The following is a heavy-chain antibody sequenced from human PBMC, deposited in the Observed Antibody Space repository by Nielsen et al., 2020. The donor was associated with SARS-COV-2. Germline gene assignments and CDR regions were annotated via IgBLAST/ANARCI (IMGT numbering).Heavy chain of an antibody. CDR2: INPSGGST. D-gene: IGHD6-13*01. CDR3: STHSSSWYYFDY. J-gene: IGHJ4*02. V-gene: IGHV1-46*01. Sequence: ASVKVSCKASGYTFTSYYMHWVRQAPGQGLEWMGIINPSGGSTNYAQKFQGRVTITADESTSTAYMELSSLRSEDTAVYYCSTHSSSWYYFDYWGQGTLVTVSS. CDR1: GYTFTSYY.